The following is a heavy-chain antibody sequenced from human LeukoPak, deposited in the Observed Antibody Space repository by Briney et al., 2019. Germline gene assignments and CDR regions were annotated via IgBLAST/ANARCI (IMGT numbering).Heavy chain of an antibody. CDR3: TTAIYGEVDY. J-gene: IGHJ4*02. Sequence: GGSLRLSCAASGFSFCNAWMSWVRQAPGKGLEWVGRIKSKTDGGTTDYAAPVKGRFTISREDSKNTLYLQMNSLKTDDTAGYYSTTAIYGEVDYWGQGTLVTVSS. CDR2: IKSKTDGGTT. V-gene: IGHV3-15*01. D-gene: IGHD4-17*01. CDR1: GFSFCNAW.